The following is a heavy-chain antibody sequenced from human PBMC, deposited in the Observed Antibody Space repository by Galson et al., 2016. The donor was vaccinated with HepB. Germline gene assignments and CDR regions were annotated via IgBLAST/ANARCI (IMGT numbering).Heavy chain of an antibody. CDR1: GITFSDYH. CDR2: ISYDGSNK. CDR3: ARDPSCITLIVAAKGYYYGMDV. V-gene: IGHV3-30-3*01. D-gene: IGHD3-22*01. Sequence: SLRLSCAASGITFSDYHMHWVRQAPGKGLEWVALISYDGSNKYYADSVKGRFTISRDNSKNTLYLQMNSLRAEDTAVYYCARDPSCITLIVAAKGYYYGMDVWGQGTTTTVSS. J-gene: IGHJ6*02.